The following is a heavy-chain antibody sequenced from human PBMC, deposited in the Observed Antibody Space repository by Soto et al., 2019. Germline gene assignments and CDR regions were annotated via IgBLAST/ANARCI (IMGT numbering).Heavy chain of an antibody. V-gene: IGHV6-1*01. Sequence: SQTLSLTCAISGDSVFSNTAAWNWIRQSPSRGLEWLGRTYYRSKWYNDYAATVKSRIAINPDTSTNQFSLHLNSVTPDDTALYCSITDGGICFDPWGQGTQVTVSS. CDR3: ITDGGICFDP. D-gene: IGHD3-16*01. CDR2: TYYRSKWYN. CDR1: GDSVFSNTAA. J-gene: IGHJ5*02.